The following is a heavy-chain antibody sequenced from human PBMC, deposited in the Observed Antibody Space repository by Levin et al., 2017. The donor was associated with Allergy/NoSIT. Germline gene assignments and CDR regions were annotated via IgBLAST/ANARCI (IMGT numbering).Heavy chain of an antibody. J-gene: IGHJ4*02. D-gene: IGHD4-17*01. CDR3: ARFTGGDHNGFFDY. CDR1: GFTFSRNG. V-gene: IGHV3-33*01. Sequence: GGSLRLSCAASGFTFSRNGMHWVRQAPGKGLEWVAVIWYDGSKEYYADSVKGRFTISRDNSKNTLYLQMNSLRADDTAVYYCARFTGGDHNGFFDYWGQGTLVTVSS. CDR2: IWYDGSKE.